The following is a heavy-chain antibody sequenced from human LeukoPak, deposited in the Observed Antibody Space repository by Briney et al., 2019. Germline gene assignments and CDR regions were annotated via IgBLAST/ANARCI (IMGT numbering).Heavy chain of an antibody. J-gene: IGHJ3*02. CDR1: GFTFSNYW. D-gene: IGHD3-10*01. CDR3: AREFEGQEAGAYGSGSYDVFDI. Sequence: GGSLRLSCAASGFTFSNYWMHWVRRAPGKGLVWVSRITSDASSTSYADSVKGRFTISRDNAKNTLYLRMNSLRAEDTAVYYCAREFEGQEAGAYGSGSYDVFDIWAKGQWSPSLQ. CDR2: ITSDASST. V-gene: IGHV3-74*01.